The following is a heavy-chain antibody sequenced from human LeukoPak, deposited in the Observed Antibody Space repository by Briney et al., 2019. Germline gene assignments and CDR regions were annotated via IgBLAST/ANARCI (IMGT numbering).Heavy chain of an antibody. D-gene: IGHD2-2*01. CDR3: ARIFPDIVVVPAAEGYYYMDV. Sequence: SETLSLTCAVSGYSISSGYYWGWIRQPPGKGLEWIGSIYHSGSTYYNPSLKSRVTISVDTSKNQFSLKLSSVTAADTAVDYCARIFPDIVVVPAAEGYYYMDVWGKGTTVTVSS. CDR2: IYHSGST. J-gene: IGHJ6*03. CDR1: GYSISSGYY. V-gene: IGHV4-38-2*01.